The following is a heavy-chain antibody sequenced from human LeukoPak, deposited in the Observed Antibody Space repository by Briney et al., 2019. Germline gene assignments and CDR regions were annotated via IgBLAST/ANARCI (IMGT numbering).Heavy chain of an antibody. Sequence: GGSLRLSCAASGFTVNNNYMIWVCQAPGKRLEWVSLIYSGGTTYYADSVKGRFTISRDNSKNTLYLQMNSLRAEDTAVYYCARVEGDYYYYYYMDVWGKGTTFTVSS. J-gene: IGHJ6*03. CDR3: ARVEGDYYYYYYMDV. CDR2: IYSGGTT. CDR1: GFTVNNNY. D-gene: IGHD2-21*02. V-gene: IGHV3-53*01.